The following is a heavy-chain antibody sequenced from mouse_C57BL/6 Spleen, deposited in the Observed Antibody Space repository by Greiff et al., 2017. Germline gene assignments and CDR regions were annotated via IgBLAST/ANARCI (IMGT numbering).Heavy chain of an antibody. CDR2: ISSGGDYI. CDR3: TRDDYDDAMDY. CDR1: GFTFSSYA. V-gene: IGHV5-9-1*02. Sequence: DVMLVESGEGLVKPGGSLKLSCAASGFTFSSYAMSWVRQTPEKRLEWVAYISSGGDYIYYADTVKGRFTISRDNARNTLYLQMSSLKSEDTAMYYCTRDDYDDAMDYWGQGTSVTVSS. D-gene: IGHD2-4*01. J-gene: IGHJ4*01.